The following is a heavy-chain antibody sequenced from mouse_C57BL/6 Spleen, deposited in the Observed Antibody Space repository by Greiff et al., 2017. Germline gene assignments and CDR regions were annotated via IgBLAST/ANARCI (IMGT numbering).Heavy chain of an antibody. CDR3: ARQTGTLGYYAMDY. CDR1: GVDFSRYW. V-gene: IGHV4-1*01. J-gene: IGHJ4*01. CDR2: INPDSSTI. D-gene: IGHD4-1*01. Sequence: EAAGVDFSRYWMSWVRRAPGKGLEWIVEINPDSSTINDAPSLNDKFIIYRDNAKNTLYLQMSKVRSEDTALSYCARQTGTLGYYAMDYWGQGTSVTVSS.